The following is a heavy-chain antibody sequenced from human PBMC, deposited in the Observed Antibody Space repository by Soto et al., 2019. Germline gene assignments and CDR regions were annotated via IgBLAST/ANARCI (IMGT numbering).Heavy chain of an antibody. CDR2: VYHSGST. Sequence: SETLSLTCTVSGGSISSSDWWSWVRQPPGKGLEWIGEVYHSGSTNYNPSLMSRVTMSVEKSKNQFSLNLNSVTAADTAVYYCVRSASSPVDGLDVWGQGTTVT. CDR3: VRSASSPVDGLDV. J-gene: IGHJ6*02. CDR1: GGSISSSDW. V-gene: IGHV4-4*02.